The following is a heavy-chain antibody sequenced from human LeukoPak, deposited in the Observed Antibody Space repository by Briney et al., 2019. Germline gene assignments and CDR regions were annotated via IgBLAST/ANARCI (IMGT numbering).Heavy chain of an antibody. D-gene: IGHD7-27*01. J-gene: IGHJ2*01. Sequence: PSETLSLTCTVSGYSISSGYYWGWIRQPPGKGLEWIGSIYYSGSTYYNPSLKSRVTISVDTSKNQFSLKLSSVTAADTAVYYCARDTLGYWYFDLWGRGTLVTVSS. CDR1: GYSISSGYY. CDR3: ARDTLGYWYFDL. CDR2: IYYSGST. V-gene: IGHV4-38-2*02.